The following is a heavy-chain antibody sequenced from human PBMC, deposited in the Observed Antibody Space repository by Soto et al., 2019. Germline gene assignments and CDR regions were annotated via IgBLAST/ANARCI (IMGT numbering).Heavy chain of an antibody. D-gene: IGHD5-18*01. CDR2: ISSNGGST. V-gene: IGHV3-64D*06. CDR3: VKGGTAMVSDYGMDV. Sequence: PGGSLRLSCSASGFTFSSYAMHWVRQAPGKGLEYVSAISSNGGSTYYADSVKGRFTISRDNSKNTLYLQMSSLRAEDTAVYYCVKGGTAMVSDYGMDVWGQGTTVTVSS. J-gene: IGHJ6*02. CDR1: GFTFSSYA.